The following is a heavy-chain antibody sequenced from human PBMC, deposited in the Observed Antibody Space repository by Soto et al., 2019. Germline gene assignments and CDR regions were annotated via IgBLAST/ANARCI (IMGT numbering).Heavy chain of an antibody. Sequence: QVQLQESGPGLVKPSGTLSLTCAVSGGSISSSNWWSWVRQPPGKGLEWIGKIYHSGSTNYNPSLESRVTMSVDTSKNQFSLKLSSVTAADTAVYYCARVSGSYYYGMDVWGQGTTVTVSS. CDR2: IYHSGST. CDR1: GGSISSSNW. V-gene: IGHV4-4*02. J-gene: IGHJ6*02. D-gene: IGHD1-26*01. CDR3: ARVSGSYYYGMDV.